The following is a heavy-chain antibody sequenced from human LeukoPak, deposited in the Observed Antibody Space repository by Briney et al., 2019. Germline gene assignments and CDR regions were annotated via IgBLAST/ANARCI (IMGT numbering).Heavy chain of an antibody. D-gene: IGHD5-18*01. J-gene: IGHJ6*02. CDR2: MNPNSGNT. CDR3: AREPWTAYYYYGMDV. CDR1: GYTFTSYD. V-gene: IGHV1-8*01. Sequence: ASVKVSCKASGYTFTSYDINWVRQATGQGLEWMGWMNPNSGNTGYAQKFQGRVTMTRNTSISTAYMELSSLRSEDTAVYYCAREPWTAYYYYGMDVWGQGTTVTVSS.